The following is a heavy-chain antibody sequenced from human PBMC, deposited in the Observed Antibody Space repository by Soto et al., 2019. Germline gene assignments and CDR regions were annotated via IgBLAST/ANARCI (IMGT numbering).Heavy chain of an antibody. CDR3: TTGSVEGV. Sequence: PGGSLRLSCAASGFSFSNAWMNWVRQAPGKGLEWVGRIKRKIDGEATDYAGPVKGRFTVFRDDSKSALYLQMNSLKGDDTAVYYCTTGSVEGVWGQGTTVT. CDR2: IKRKIDGEAT. D-gene: IGHD2-15*01. J-gene: IGHJ6*02. CDR1: GFSFSNAW. V-gene: IGHV3-15*07.